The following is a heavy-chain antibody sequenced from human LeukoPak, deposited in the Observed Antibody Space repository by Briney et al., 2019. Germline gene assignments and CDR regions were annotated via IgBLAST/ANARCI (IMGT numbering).Heavy chain of an antibody. Sequence: ASVKVSCKASGYTFTSYYMHWVRQAPGQGLEWIGIINPSGGSTSYAQKFQGRVTITRDTSTSTLYMDLSSLRSEDTAVYYCARENSGSSRAFDYWGQGTLVTVSS. CDR2: INPSGGST. V-gene: IGHV1-46*03. J-gene: IGHJ4*02. D-gene: IGHD5-12*01. CDR1: GYTFTSYY. CDR3: ARENSGSSRAFDY.